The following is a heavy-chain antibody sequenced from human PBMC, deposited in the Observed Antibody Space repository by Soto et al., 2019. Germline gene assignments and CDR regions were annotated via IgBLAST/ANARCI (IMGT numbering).Heavy chain of an antibody. CDR3: AKAMDQQLAYYYYSYMDV. CDR1: GFTFSSYA. D-gene: IGHD6-13*01. Sequence: PGGSLRLSCAASGFTFSSYAMHWVRQAPGKGLEWVAVISYDGSNKYYADSVKGRFTISRDNSKNTLYLQMNSLRAEDTAVYYCAKAMDQQLAYYYYSYMDVWGKGTTVTVSS. J-gene: IGHJ6*03. CDR2: ISYDGSNK. V-gene: IGHV3-30-3*01.